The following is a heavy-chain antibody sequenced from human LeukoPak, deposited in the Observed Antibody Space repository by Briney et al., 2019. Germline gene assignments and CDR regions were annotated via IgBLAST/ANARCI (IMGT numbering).Heavy chain of an antibody. Sequence: GGSLRLSFAVSGFTVSSNYMSWVRQAQGKGLEWVSVIYSGGSTDYADTVKGRFTISRDNSKNTLYLQMNSLRAEDTAVYYCAREAYSSAWYARYCDYWGQGTLVTVSS. V-gene: IGHV3-66*01. CDR1: GFTVSSNY. D-gene: IGHD6-19*01. CDR3: AREAYSSAWYARYCDY. CDR2: IYSGGST. J-gene: IGHJ4*02.